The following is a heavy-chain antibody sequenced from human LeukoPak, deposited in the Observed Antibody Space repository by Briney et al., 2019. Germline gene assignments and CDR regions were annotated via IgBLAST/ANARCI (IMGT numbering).Heavy chain of an antibody. CDR1: GFTFSSYG. Sequence: GGSLRLSCAASGFTFSSYGMHWVRQAPGKGLEWVAFIRYDGSNKYYADSVKGRFTISRDNSKNTLYLQMNSLRAEDTAVYYCAKDRGIVVVPAANGVLDYWGQGTLVTVSS. CDR2: IRYDGSNK. V-gene: IGHV3-30*02. CDR3: AKDRGIVVVPAANGVLDY. D-gene: IGHD2-2*01. J-gene: IGHJ4*02.